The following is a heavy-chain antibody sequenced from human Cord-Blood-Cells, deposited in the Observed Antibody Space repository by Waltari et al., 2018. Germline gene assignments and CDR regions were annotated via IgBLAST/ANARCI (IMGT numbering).Heavy chain of an antibody. J-gene: IGHJ3*02. Sequence: QVQLQQWGAGLLKPSETLSLTCAVYGGSFSGYYWSWIRQPPGKGLEWIGEINHSGSTNCHPSLKSRVTISVDTAKNQFSLKLSSVTAADTAVYYCARGAPMYYYGSGTDLGGGAFDIWGQGTMVTVSS. CDR3: ARGAPMYYYGSGTDLGGGAFDI. D-gene: IGHD3-10*01. CDR2: INHSGST. V-gene: IGHV4-34*01. CDR1: GGSFSGYY.